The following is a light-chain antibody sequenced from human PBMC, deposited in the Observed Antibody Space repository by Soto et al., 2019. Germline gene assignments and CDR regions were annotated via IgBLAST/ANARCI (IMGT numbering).Light chain of an antibody. V-gene: IGLV6-57*03. J-gene: IGLJ3*02. CDR2: EDN. CDR1: SGSIDSNY. CDR3: QSYDSSIRV. Sequence: NFVLTQPHSVSESPGKTVTISCTRSSGSIDSNYVQWYQQRPGSAPTTVIYEDNQRPSGVPDRFSGSIDSSSNSASLTISGLRTEDEADYYCQSYDSSIRVFGGGTKLTVL.